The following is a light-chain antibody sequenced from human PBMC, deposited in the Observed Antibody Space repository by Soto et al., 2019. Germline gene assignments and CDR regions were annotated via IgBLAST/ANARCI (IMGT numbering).Light chain of an antibody. J-gene: IGKJ4*01. CDR3: QHGYSTPLT. CDR1: QSISTY. Sequence: DIQMTQSPSSLSASVGDRVTITCRASQSISTYLHWYQQKPGKAPNLLIYAASTLQSGVPSRFSGSGSGTDFTLTISSLQPEAFGTYFCQHGYSTPLTFGGGTKVDIK. CDR2: AAS. V-gene: IGKV1-39*01.